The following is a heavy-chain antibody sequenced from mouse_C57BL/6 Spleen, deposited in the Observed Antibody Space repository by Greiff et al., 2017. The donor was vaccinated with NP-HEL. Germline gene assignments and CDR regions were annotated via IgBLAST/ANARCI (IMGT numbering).Heavy chain of an antibody. J-gene: IGHJ2*01. V-gene: IGHV14-3*01. D-gene: IGHD1-1*01. CDR2: IDPANGNT. CDR3: ARSRITTVVDYYFDY. Sequence: EVQLQQSVAELVRPGASVKLSCTASGFNIKNTYMHWVKQRPEQGLEWIGRIDPANGNTKYAPKFQGKATITADTSSNTAYLQLSSLTSEDTAIYYCARSRITTVVDYYFDYWGQGTTLTVSS. CDR1: GFNIKNTY.